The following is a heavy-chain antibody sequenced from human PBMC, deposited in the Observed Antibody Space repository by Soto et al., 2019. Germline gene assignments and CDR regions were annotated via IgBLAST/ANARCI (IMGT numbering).Heavy chain of an antibody. V-gene: IGHV3-33*06. J-gene: IGHJ3*01. Sequence: PGGSLRLSCAASGFTFSSYGMHWVRQAPGKGLEWVAVIWYDGSNKYYADSVKGRFTISRDNSKNTLYLQMNSLRAEDTAVYYCAKEEMSRYSSDWYVLEPPNSFDFWGQGSMVTVSS. CDR2: IWYDGSNK. CDR1: GFTFSSYG. CDR3: AKEEMSRYSSDWYVLEPPNSFDF. D-gene: IGHD6-19*01.